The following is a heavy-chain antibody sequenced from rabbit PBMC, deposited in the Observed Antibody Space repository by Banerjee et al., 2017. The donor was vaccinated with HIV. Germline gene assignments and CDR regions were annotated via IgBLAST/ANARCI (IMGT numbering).Heavy chain of an antibody. J-gene: IGHJ4*01. CDR1: GFSFSSGYW. CDR2: INTGSSGTT. Sequence: QEQLEESGGDLVKPGASLTLTCTASGFSFSSGYWICWVRQAPGKGLEWIACINTGSSGTTYYASWAKGRFTISKTSSTTVTLQMTSLTAADTATYFCARAYDGSTYYFNLWGQGTLVTVS. V-gene: IGHV1S45*01. D-gene: IGHD4-2*01. CDR3: ARAYDGSTYYFNL.